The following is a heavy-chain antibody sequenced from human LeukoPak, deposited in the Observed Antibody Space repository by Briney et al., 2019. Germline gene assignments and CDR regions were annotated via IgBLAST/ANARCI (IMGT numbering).Heavy chain of an antibody. J-gene: IGHJ5*02. V-gene: IGHV4-39*01. CDR3: ARWRDGYNQGWFDP. D-gene: IGHD5-24*01. Sequence: PSETLSLTCTVSGGSISSSSYYWGWIRQPPGKGLEWIGSIYYSGSPYYNPPLKSRVTISVDTSKNQFSLKLSSVTAADTAVYYCARWRDGYNQGWFDPWGQGTLVTVSS. CDR1: GGSISSSSYY. CDR2: IYYSGSP.